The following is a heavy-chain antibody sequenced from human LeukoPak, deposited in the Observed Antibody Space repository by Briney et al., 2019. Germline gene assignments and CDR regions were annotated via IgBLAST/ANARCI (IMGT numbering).Heavy chain of an antibody. CDR1: GGSFSGYY. D-gene: IGHD2-2*01. V-gene: IGHV4-34*01. CDR3: ARDRWVVPAAIDY. J-gene: IGHJ4*02. Sequence: SETLSLTCAVYGGSFSGYYWSCIRQPPGKGLEWIGEISHNGNTNYNPSLKSRVTISVDTSKNQFSLKLNSVTAADTAVYYCARDRWVVPAAIDYWGQGTLVTVSS. CDR2: ISHNGNT.